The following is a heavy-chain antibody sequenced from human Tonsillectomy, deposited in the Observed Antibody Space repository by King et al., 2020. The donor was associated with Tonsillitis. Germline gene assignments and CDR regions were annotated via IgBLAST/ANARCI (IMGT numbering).Heavy chain of an antibody. J-gene: IGHJ6*02. Sequence: VQLVESGGGLVQPGGSLRLSCAASGFTFSSYAMSWVRQAPGKGLEWVSAISGSGGSTYYADSVKGRFTISRDNSKNTLYLQMNRLRDEDTALYYCAKDYFRSSSYYYAMDVWGQGTTVTVSS. CDR1: GFTFSSYA. D-gene: IGHD2/OR15-2a*01. CDR2: ISGSGGST. V-gene: IGHV3-23*04. CDR3: AKDYFRSSSYYYAMDV.